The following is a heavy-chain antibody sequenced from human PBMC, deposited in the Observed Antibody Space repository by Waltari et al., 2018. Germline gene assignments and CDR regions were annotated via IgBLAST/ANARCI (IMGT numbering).Heavy chain of an antibody. J-gene: IGHJ5*02. CDR1: GYNFSNYW. D-gene: IGHD2-2*01. CDR2: IYPGDSDT. V-gene: IGHV5-51*01. CDR3: ARHRTRSTLYNWFDP. Sequence: EVQLVQSGAEVRRPGESLSISCQVSGYNFSNYWIGWVCQQPGKGLEWMGIIYPGDSDTRYSPSFQGQVTISVDKTIKTAYLQWSSLKASDTATYYCARHRTRSTLYNWFDPWGQGTHVSVSS.